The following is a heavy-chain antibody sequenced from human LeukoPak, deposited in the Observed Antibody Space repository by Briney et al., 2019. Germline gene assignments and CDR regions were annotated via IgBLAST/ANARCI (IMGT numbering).Heavy chain of an antibody. V-gene: IGHV4-59*12. CDR2: IYYSGST. J-gene: IGHJ6*03. D-gene: IGHD6-13*01. CDR3: ARASGSSWYERRLHAYYYYMDV. Sequence: SETLSLTCTVSGGSISSYYWSWIRQPPGKGLEWIGYIYYSGSTNYNPSLKSRVTISVDTSKNQFSLKLSSVTAADTAVYSCARASGSSWYERRLHAYYYYMDVWGKGTTVTVSS. CDR1: GGSISSYY.